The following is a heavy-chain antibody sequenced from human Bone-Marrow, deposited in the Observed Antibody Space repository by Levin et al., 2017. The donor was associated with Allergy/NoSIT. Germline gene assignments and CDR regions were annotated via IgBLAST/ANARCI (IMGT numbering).Heavy chain of an antibody. CDR2: IYYSGST. J-gene: IGHJ4*02. D-gene: IGHD5-18*01. V-gene: IGHV4-39*07. CDR1: GGSISSSSYY. CDR3: ARDNTRDVDTAMVLYY. Sequence: SETLSLTCTVSGGSISSSSYYWGWIRQPPGKGLEWIGSIYYSGSTYYNPSLKSRVTISVDTSKNQFSLKLSSVTAADTAVYYCARDNTRDVDTAMVLYYWGQGTLVTVSS.